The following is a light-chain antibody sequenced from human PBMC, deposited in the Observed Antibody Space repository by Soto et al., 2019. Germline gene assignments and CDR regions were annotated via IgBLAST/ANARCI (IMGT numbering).Light chain of an antibody. V-gene: IGKV3-20*01. CDR3: QQYGSSPRYT. CDR2: GAS. Sequence: ENVLTQSPGTLSLSPGERATLSCRASQSVSSNYLAWYQQKPGQAPRLLIYGASSRATGIPDRFSGSGSGTDFTLTISRLEPEDFAVYYCQQYGSSPRYTFGQGTKLEIK. J-gene: IGKJ2*01. CDR1: QSVSSNY.